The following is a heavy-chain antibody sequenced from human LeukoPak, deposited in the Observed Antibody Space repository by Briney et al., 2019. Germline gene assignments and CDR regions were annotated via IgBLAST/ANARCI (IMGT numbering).Heavy chain of an antibody. D-gene: IGHD5-24*01. CDR2: IYYSGST. Sequence: PSETLSLTCTVSGGSISSYYWSWIRQPPGKGLEWIGYIYYSGSTNYNPSLKSRVTISVDTSKNQFSLKLSSVTAADTAVYYCARDLSRRDGYVVFDYWGQGTLVTVSS. V-gene: IGHV4-59*01. J-gene: IGHJ4*02. CDR3: ARDLSRRDGYVVFDY. CDR1: GGSISSYY.